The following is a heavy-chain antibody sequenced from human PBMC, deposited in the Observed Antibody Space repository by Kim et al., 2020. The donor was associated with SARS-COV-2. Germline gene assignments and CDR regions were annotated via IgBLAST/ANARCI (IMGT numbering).Heavy chain of an antibody. CDR1: GGSISSYY. Sequence: SETLSLTCTVSGGSISSYYWSWIRQPPGKGLEWIGYIYYSGSTNYNPSLKSRVTISVDTSKNQFSLKLSSVTAADTAVYYCARDLLGLFDPWGQGTLVT. D-gene: IGHD7-27*01. CDR3: ARDLLGLFDP. CDR2: IYYSGST. V-gene: IGHV4-59*01. J-gene: IGHJ5*02.